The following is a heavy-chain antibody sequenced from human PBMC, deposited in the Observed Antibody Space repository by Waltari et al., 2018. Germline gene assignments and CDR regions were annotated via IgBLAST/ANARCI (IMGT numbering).Heavy chain of an antibody. Sequence: QVQLQESGPGLVKPSETLSLTCTVSGGSISSYYWSWIRQPPGKGLDWIGYIYYSGSTNYNPSLKSRVTISVDTSKNQFSLKLSSVTAADTAVYYCARVYSHPGITGTTDYYYYMDVWGKGTTVTISS. CDR2: IYYSGST. V-gene: IGHV4-59*01. J-gene: IGHJ6*03. D-gene: IGHD1-7*01. CDR1: GGSISSYY. CDR3: ARVYSHPGITGTTDYYYYMDV.